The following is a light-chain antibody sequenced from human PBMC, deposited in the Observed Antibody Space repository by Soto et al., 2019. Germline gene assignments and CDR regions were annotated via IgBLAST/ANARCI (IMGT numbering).Light chain of an antibody. CDR2: DNN. CDR3: QSYDNSLSGHVV. V-gene: IGLV1-40*01. Sequence: HSVLTQTPSVSGAPGQRVTISCTGSSSNIGALYDVNWYQQLPGTAPKLLIYDNNNRPSGVPDRFSGSKSGTSASLAITGLQAEVEADYYCQSYDNSLSGHVVFGGGTKVTVL. J-gene: IGLJ2*01. CDR1: SSNIGALYD.